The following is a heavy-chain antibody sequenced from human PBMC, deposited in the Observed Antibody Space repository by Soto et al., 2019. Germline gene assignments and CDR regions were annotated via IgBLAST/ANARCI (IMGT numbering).Heavy chain of an antibody. CDR2: INQDGSEK. J-gene: IGHJ6*03. D-gene: IGHD2-15*01. V-gene: IGHV3-7*01. CDR3: ARDFHIVVVVGAAPKYYYYMDV. CDR1: GFTIGTYW. Sequence: GGSLRLSCAASGFTIGTYWMSWVRQAPGKGPEWVANINQDGSEKNYVDSVKGRFTISRDNVKNSLYLQMNSLSPEDTAVYYCARDFHIVVVVGAAPKYYYYMDVWGKGTTVTVSS.